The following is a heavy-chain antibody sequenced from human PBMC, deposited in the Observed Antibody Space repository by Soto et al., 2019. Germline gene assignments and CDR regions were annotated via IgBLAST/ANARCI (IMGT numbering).Heavy chain of an antibody. V-gene: IGHV1-46*01. CDR1: GYTFTSYG. Sequence: ASVKVSCKASGYTFTSYGISWVRQAPGQGLEWMGIINPSGGSTSYAQKFQGRVTMTRDTSTSTVYMELSSLRSEDTAVYYCARDSSSWYPDYWGQGTLVTVSS. CDR3: ARDSSSWYPDY. CDR2: INPSGGST. D-gene: IGHD6-13*01. J-gene: IGHJ4*02.